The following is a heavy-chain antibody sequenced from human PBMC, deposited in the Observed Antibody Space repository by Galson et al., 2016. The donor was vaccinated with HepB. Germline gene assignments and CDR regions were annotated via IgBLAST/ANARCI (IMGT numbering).Heavy chain of an antibody. D-gene: IGHD3-22*01. CDR2: INSDGDRT. J-gene: IGHJ4*02. V-gene: IGHV3-74*01. Sequence: SLRLSCAGSGFSLSSHWMHWVRQGPGKGLEWVSRINSDGDRTNYADPVKGRFTISRDKSKNTLYLQMNSLRAEDTAVYHCAKSPWYDSSGYYYFDYWGQGTLVTVSS. CDR3: AKSPWYDSSGYYYFDY. CDR1: GFSLSSHW.